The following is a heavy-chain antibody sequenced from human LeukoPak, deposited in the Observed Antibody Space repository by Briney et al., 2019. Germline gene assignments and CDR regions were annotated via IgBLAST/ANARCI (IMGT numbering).Heavy chain of an antibody. CDR3: TRDGVVVVAAKGTSVFDY. V-gene: IGHV1-46*01. D-gene: IGHD2-15*01. Sequence: ASVKVSCKASGYTFTSYYMHWVRQAPGQGLEWMGIINPSGGSTSYAQKFQGRVTMTRDMSTSTVYMELSSLRSEDTAVYYCTRDGVVVVAAKGTSVFDYWGQGTLVTVSS. CDR1: GYTFTSYY. CDR2: INPSGGST. J-gene: IGHJ4*02.